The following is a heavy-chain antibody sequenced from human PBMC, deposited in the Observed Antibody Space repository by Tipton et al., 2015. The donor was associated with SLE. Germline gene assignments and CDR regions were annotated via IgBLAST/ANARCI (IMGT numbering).Heavy chain of an antibody. CDR1: RHSFTSSD. D-gene: IGHD5-24*01. V-gene: IGHV1-8*01. J-gene: IGHJ4*02. Sequence: QLVQSGAEVKKPGASVKVSCKASRHSFTSSDINWVRQATGQGLEWMGWMNPKSGDTGYAQKFQGRVTMTRNTSISTAYMELSSLRSEDTAVYYCARCDGYNCLRGFDYWGQGTLVTVSS. CDR2: MNPKSGDT. CDR3: ARCDGYNCLRGFDY.